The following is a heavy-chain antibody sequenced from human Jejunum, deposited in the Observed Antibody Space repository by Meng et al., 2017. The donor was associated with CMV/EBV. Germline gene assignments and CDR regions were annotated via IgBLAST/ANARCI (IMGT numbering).Heavy chain of an antibody. Sequence: GFNFSSYTMHWVRQAPGKGLEWVARINWKSGKMAYADSVKGRFTISRDNVKNSLYLQMDSLTTEDTALYYCARDGRANSEYPYFDYWGQGTLVTVSS. CDR2: INWKSGKM. D-gene: IGHD2/OR15-2a*01. V-gene: IGHV3-9*01. J-gene: IGHJ4*02. CDR1: GFNFSSYT. CDR3: ARDGRANSEYPYFDY.